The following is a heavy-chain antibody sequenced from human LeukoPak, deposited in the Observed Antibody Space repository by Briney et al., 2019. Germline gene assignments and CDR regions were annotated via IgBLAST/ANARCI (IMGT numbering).Heavy chain of an antibody. CDR2: IYHSGST. V-gene: IGHV4-38-2*02. Sequence: PSETLPLTCAVSGYSISSGYYWGWIRQPPGKGLEWIGSIYHSGSTYYNPSLNRRVTISVDTSKNQFSLKLSSVTAADTAVYYCARDRSGYSGYEGCYYYMDVWGKGTTVTVSS. D-gene: IGHD5-12*01. CDR1: GYSISSGYY. CDR3: ARDRSGYSGYEGCYYYMDV. J-gene: IGHJ6*03.